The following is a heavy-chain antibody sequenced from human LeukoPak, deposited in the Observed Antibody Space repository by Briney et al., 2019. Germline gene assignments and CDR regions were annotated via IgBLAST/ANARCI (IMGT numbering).Heavy chain of an antibody. CDR3: AQADSTGYFYFQH. Sequence: SQTLSLTCAISGDSVSSNSGAWNWIRQSQSRGLEWLGRTYYRSEWYNDYAVSVKSRININPDTSKNQFSLQLNSVTPEDTAVYYCAQADSTGYFYFQHWGQGTLVTVSS. D-gene: IGHD3-22*01. CDR2: TYYRSEWYN. V-gene: IGHV6-1*01. CDR1: GDSVSSNSGA. J-gene: IGHJ1*01.